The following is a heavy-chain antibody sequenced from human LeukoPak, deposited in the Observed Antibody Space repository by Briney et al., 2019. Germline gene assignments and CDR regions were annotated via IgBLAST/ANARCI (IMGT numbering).Heavy chain of an antibody. D-gene: IGHD5-18*01. CDR1: GFTFRSYE. V-gene: IGHV3-48*03. J-gene: IGHJ4*02. CDR2: ISSSGSTI. CDR3: ARKGGYGLDFDY. Sequence: GGSLILSCAASGFTFRSYEMNWGRQAPGKGLEWVSHISSSGSTIYYAEFVKGRFTISRDNAKNSLYLQMNSLRAEDTAVYYCARKGGYGLDFDYWGQGALVTVSS.